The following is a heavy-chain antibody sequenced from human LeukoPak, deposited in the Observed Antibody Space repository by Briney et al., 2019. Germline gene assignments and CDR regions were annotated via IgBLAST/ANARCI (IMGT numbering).Heavy chain of an antibody. V-gene: IGHV1-8*03. Sequence: ASVKVSCKASGYTFTSYDINWVRQATGQGLEWMGWMNPNSGNTGYAQEFQGRVTITRNTSISTAYMELSSLRSEDTAVYYCARGLRGAGNFDYWGQGTLVTVSS. CDR2: MNPNSGNT. CDR3: ARGLRGAGNFDY. J-gene: IGHJ4*02. CDR1: GYTFTSYD. D-gene: IGHD6-19*01.